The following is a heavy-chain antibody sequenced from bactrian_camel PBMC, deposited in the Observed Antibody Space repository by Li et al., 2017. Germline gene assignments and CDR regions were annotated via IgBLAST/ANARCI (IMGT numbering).Heavy chain of an antibody. CDR3: ARYRYGAGYKN. CDR1: GFTFSTYA. V-gene: IGHV3S31*01. D-gene: IGHD5*01. J-gene: IGHJ4*01. CDR2: ISSSGNGA. Sequence: VQLVESGGALVQPGGSLRLSCAASGFTFSTYAMTWVRQAPGKGLEWVSTISSSGNGAYYADSAKGRFTISRNNAKNALYLQMNSLKPGDTAMYYCARYRYGAGYKNWGQGTQVTVS.